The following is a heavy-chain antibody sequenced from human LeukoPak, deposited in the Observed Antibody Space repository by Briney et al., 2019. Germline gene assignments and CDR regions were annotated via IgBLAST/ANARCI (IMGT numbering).Heavy chain of an antibody. Sequence: GESLRLSCAASGFTFSSSAMRWVRQAPGKGLEWVSAISGSGGGTYYADSVQGRFTISRDNSKNTLYLQMNSLRAEDTAVYYCAKRGSQYYFEYWGQGTLVTVSS. J-gene: IGHJ4*02. V-gene: IGHV3-23*01. CDR3: AKRGSQYYFEY. CDR2: ISGSGGGT. CDR1: GFTFSSSA. D-gene: IGHD1-26*01.